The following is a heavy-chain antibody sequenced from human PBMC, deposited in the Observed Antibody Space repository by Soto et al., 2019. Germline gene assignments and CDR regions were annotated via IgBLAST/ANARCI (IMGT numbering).Heavy chain of an antibody. J-gene: IGHJ4*02. D-gene: IGHD4-17*01. Sequence: QVQLVKSGADVKKPGASVKVSCKASGYTFTRYDINWVRQATGQGLEWRGWMNPNSGNTGYAQKFQGRVTMTRNTSISTAYMELRSLRSEDTAVYYCARSTNDYGDRHWGQGTLVTVSS. CDR3: ARSTNDYGDRH. CDR1: GYTFTRYD. V-gene: IGHV1-8*01. CDR2: MNPNSGNT.